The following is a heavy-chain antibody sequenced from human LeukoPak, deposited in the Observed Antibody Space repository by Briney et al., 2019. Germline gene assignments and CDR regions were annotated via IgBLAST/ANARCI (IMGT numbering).Heavy chain of an antibody. D-gene: IGHD5-24*01. Sequence: PGGSLRLSCAASGFTFSSYAMHWVRQAPGKGLEWVAVISYDGSNKYYADSVKGRFTISRDNSKNTLYLQMNSLRAEDTAVCYCAREGMAIDYWGQGTLVTVSS. CDR1: GFTFSSYA. CDR2: ISYDGSNK. CDR3: AREGMAIDY. J-gene: IGHJ4*02. V-gene: IGHV3-30*01.